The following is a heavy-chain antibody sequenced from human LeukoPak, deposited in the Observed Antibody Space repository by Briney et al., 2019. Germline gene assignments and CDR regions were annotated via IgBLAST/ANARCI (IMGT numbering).Heavy chain of an antibody. V-gene: IGHV1-8*01. J-gene: IGHJ5*02. Sequence: SVNVSFKCSGYPFTKWESNWVRQAAGQRLEWLGWVHTDHANTYYAQRFRGRVTMSRDTSTTTAYMELSGLRSNDTAVYFCATGPRNDPWGQGTLVTVSS. CDR2: VHTDHANT. CDR1: GYPFTKWE. CDR3: ATGPRNDP. D-gene: IGHD1-14*01.